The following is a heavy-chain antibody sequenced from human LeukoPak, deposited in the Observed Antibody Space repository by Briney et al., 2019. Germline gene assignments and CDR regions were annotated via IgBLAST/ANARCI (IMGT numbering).Heavy chain of an antibody. D-gene: IGHD1-26*01. V-gene: IGHV3-9*01. CDR3: AKAPPPGGYYLYYFHY. CDR1: GFTFEHYA. CDR2: ISWNSDTI. Sequence: GGSLRLSCAASGFTFEHYAMHWVRQAPGKGLEWVSSISWNSDTIGYADSVKGRFTISRDNAKKFVYLQMNSLTVEDTALYYCAKAPPPGGYYLYYFHYWGQGTLVTVSS. J-gene: IGHJ4*02.